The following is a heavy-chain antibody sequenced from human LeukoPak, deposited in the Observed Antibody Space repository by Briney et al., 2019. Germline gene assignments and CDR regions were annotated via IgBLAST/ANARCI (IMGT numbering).Heavy chain of an antibody. CDR2: IYTSGST. D-gene: IGHD6-19*01. Sequence: SETLSLTCTVSGGSISSSSYYWSWIRQPAGKGLEWIGRIYTSGSTNYNPSLKSRVTISVDTSKNQFSLKLSSVTAADTAVYYCARDLASSGWYYFDYWGQGTLVTVSS. J-gene: IGHJ4*02. CDR1: GGSISSSSYY. V-gene: IGHV4-61*02. CDR3: ARDLASSGWYYFDY.